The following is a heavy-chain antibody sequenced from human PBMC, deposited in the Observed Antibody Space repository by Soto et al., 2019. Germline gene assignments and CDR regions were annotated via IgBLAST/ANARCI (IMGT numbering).Heavy chain of an antibody. V-gene: IGHV3-33*01. D-gene: IGHD4-17*01. CDR2: IWYDGSNK. CDR1: GFTFSSYG. CDR3: ARDYGDYDSYGMDV. Sequence: GGSLRLSCAAYGFTFSSYGMHWVRQAPGKGLEWVAVIWYDGSNKYYADSVKGRFTISGDNSKNTLYLQMNSLRAEDTAVYYCARDYGDYDSYGMDVWGQGTTVTVSS. J-gene: IGHJ6*02.